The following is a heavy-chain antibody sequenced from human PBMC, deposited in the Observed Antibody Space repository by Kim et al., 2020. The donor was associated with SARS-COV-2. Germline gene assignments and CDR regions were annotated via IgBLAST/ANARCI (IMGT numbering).Heavy chain of an antibody. V-gene: IGHV1-8*01. Sequence: ASVKVSCKASGYTFTSYDINWVRQATGQGLEWMGWMNPNSGNTGYAQKFQGRVTMTRNTSISTAYMELSSLRSEDTAVYYCARYCSGGSCSMTESFDYWGQGTLVTVSS. CDR2: MNPNSGNT. CDR3: ARYCSGGSCSMTESFDY. CDR1: GYTFTSYD. J-gene: IGHJ4*02. D-gene: IGHD2-15*01.